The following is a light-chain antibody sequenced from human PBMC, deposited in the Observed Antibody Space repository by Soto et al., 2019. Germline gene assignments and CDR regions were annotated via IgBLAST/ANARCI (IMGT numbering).Light chain of an antibody. CDR1: QSVSSSY. J-gene: IGKJ1*01. V-gene: IGKV3-20*01. Sequence: EIVLTQSPGTLSLSPGERATLSCRASQSVSSSYLAWYQQKPGQAPRLLIYGASSRANGIPDRFSGSGSGIDFTLTISSLEPEDFAVYYCQQYGSSPWTFGQGTKVEIK. CDR3: QQYGSSPWT. CDR2: GAS.